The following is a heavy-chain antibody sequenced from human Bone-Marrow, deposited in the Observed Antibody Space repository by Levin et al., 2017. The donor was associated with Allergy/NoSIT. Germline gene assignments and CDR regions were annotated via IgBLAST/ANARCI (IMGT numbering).Heavy chain of an antibody. D-gene: IGHD1-26*01. J-gene: IGHJ4*02. CDR2: IIVIFGTT. Sequence: GASVKVSCKASGGTFSSYAFNWMRQGPGQGLEWMGRIIVIFGTTEYAQKFQDRVTITADESTGTAYMELSSLSSKDTAVYYCAREINSAGATPVYFQYWGQGTLVTVSS. CDR1: GGTFSSYA. CDR3: AREINSAGATPVYFQY. V-gene: IGHV1-69*13.